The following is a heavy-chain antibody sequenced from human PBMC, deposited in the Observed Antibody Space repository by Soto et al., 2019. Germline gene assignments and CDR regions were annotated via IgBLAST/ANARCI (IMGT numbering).Heavy chain of an antibody. CDR2: IYSTGNT. CDR3: ARGNTGWRLDP. V-gene: IGHV4-59*01. Sequence: SETLSLTCTVSGGSLSSDYWGWIRQPPGKGLEWIGYIYSTGNTNYNPSLRSRVTMSVDTSKNQFSLKLTSVTATDTAVYYCARGNTGWRLDPWGPGTLVTVSS. J-gene: IGHJ5*02. CDR1: GGSLSSDY. D-gene: IGHD2-15*01.